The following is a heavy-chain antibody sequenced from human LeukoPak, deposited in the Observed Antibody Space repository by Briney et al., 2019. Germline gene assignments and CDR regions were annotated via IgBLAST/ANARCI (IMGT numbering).Heavy chain of an antibody. J-gene: IGHJ6*03. D-gene: IGHD3-10*01. CDR3: AKGGRTGKSISMIRGVRNYYYYMDV. CDR1: GFTFSSYG. V-gene: IGHV3-23*01. Sequence: GGPLRLSCAASGFTFSSYGMSWVRQAPGKGLEWVSAISGNGDRTYYADSVKGRFSISRDNSKNTLYLQMNSLRAEDTAVYYCAKGGRTGKSISMIRGVRNYYYYMDVWGKGTTVTISS. CDR2: ISGNGDRT.